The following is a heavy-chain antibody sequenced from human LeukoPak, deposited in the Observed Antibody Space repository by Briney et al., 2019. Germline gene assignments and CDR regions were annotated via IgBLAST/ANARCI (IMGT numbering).Heavy chain of an antibody. Sequence: GGSLRLSCAASGFTFSSYWMHWVRQAPGKGLVWVSRINSDGSNTTYADSVKGRFTISRDNAKNTLYLQMNSLRAEDTAVYYCARVSYYDSSGSSLQHWGQGTLVTVSS. V-gene: IGHV3-74*01. D-gene: IGHD3-22*01. CDR1: GFTFSSYW. CDR2: INSDGSNT. CDR3: ARVSYYDSSGSSLQH. J-gene: IGHJ1*01.